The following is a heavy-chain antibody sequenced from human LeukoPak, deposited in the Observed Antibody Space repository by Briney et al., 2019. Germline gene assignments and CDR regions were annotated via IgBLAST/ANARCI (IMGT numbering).Heavy chain of an antibody. J-gene: IGHJ4*02. CDR2: ISAYNGNT. CDR1: GYTFTSYG. V-gene: IGHV1-18*01. Sequence: GASVKVSCKASGYTFTSYGISWVRLAPGQGLEWMGWISAYNGNTNYAQKLQGRVTMTTDTSTSTAYMELRSLRSDDTAVYCCARDRGVVVPAASDYWGQGTLVTVSS. CDR3: ARDRGVVVPAASDY. D-gene: IGHD2-2*01.